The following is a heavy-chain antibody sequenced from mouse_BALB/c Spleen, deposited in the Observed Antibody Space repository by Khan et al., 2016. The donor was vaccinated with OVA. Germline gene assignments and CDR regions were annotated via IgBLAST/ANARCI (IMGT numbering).Heavy chain of an antibody. CDR3: ARPPSFSCTLAY. V-gene: IGHV9-3-1*01. Sequence: QIQLVQSGPELKKPGETVKISCKASGYTFTNYGMNWVKQSPGKVLKWMGWINTYTGEPTYADDFKGRVALSVETSASTAYLQINNLKTEDTATDFCARPPSFSCTLAYWGQGTSVSVSS. J-gene: IGHJ4*01. CDR1: GYTFTNYG. CDR2: INTYTGEP.